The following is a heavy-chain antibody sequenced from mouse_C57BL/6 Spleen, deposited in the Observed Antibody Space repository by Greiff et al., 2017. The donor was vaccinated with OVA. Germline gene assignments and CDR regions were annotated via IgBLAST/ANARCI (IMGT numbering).Heavy chain of an antibody. CDR3: ASACYDYDGFAY. CDR1: GYTFTDYY. D-gene: IGHD2-4*01. Sequence: EVQLQQSGPELVKPGASVKISCKASGYTFTDYYMNWVKQSHGKSLEWIGDINPNNGGTSYNQKFKGKATLTVDKSSSTAYMELRSLTSEYCAIYYCASACYDYDGFAYWGQGTLVTVSA. V-gene: IGHV1-26*01. J-gene: IGHJ3*01. CDR2: INPNNGGT.